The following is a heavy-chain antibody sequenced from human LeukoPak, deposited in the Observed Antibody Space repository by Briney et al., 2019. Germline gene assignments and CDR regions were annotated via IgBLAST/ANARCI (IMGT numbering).Heavy chain of an antibody. CDR2: ISSSGSTI. J-gene: IGHJ4*02. CDR3: AREGSKYYYDSSGYYPLDY. Sequence: GGSLRLSCAASGFTFNRRGMHWVRQAPGKGLEWVSYISSSGSTIYYADSVKGRFTISRDDAKNSLYLQMNSLRAEDTAVYYCAREGSKYYYDSSGYYPLDYWGQGTLVTVSS. CDR1: GFTFNRRG. D-gene: IGHD3-22*01. V-gene: IGHV3-48*04.